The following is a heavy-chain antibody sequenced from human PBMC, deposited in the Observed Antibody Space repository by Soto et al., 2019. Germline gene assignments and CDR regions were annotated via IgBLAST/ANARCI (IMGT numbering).Heavy chain of an antibody. CDR3: ARSIGSKGMIDLDP. J-gene: IGHJ5*02. CDR1: GFNFGSYA. Sequence: GGSLRLSCAASGFNFGSYAIHWVRQAPGKGLEWMAFISYDGGNKYYDDSVKGRVTISRDNSKKTAYLQMGRLRVEDTAVYYCARSIGSKGMIDLDPWGQGT. V-gene: IGHV3-30-3*01. CDR2: ISYDGGNK. D-gene: IGHD3-22*01.